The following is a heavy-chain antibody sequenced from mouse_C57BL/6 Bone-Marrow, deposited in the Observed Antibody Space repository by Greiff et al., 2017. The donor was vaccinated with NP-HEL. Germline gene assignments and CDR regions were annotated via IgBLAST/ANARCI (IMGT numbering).Heavy chain of an antibody. CDR2: IDPENGDT. Sequence: VHVKQSGAELVRPGASVKLSCTASGFNIKDDYMHWVKQRPEQGLEWIGWIDPENGDTEYASKFQGKATITADTSSNTAYLQLSSLTSEDTAVYYCTKIYYGSTPWFAYWGQGTLVTVSA. CDR3: TKIYYGSTPWFAY. V-gene: IGHV14-4*01. J-gene: IGHJ3*01. CDR1: GFNIKDDY. D-gene: IGHD1-1*01.